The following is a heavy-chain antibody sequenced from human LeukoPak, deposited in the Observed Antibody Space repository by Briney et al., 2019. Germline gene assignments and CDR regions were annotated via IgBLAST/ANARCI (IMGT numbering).Heavy chain of an antibody. CDR1: GDSVSSKSAT. CDR3: ARSAAGTLDY. CDR2: TYYKSKWNN. V-gene: IGHV6-1*01. J-gene: IGHJ4*02. D-gene: IGHD6-13*01. Sequence: SQTLSLTCAISGDSVSSKSATWNWIRQSPSRGLGWLGRTYYKSKWNNDYAISVKSRIIINPDTPKNQFSLHLNSVTPEDTAVYFCARSAAGTLDYWGQGTLVTVSS.